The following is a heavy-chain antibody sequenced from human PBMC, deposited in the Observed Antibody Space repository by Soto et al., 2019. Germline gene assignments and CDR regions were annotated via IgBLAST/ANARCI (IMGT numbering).Heavy chain of an antibody. D-gene: IGHD2-2*02. V-gene: IGHV3-30-3*01. CDR2: ISYDGSNK. J-gene: IGHJ6*02. Sequence: QVQLVESGGGVVQPGRSLRLSCAASGFTFSSYARHWVRQAPGKGLEWVAVISYDGSNKYYADSVKGRFTISRDNSKNTQYLQMNSLRAEDTAVYYCARDFAPPNCSSTSCYRDGMDVWGQGTTVTVSS. CDR3: ARDFAPPNCSSTSCYRDGMDV. CDR1: GFTFSSYA.